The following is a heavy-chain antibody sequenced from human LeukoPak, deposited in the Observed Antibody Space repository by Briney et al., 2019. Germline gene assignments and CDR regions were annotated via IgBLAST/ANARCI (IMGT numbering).Heavy chain of an antibody. J-gene: IGHJ6*03. CDR1: GGSISSGSYY. Sequence: SQTLSLTCTVSGGSISSGSYYWSWIRQPAGKGLEWIGRIYTSGSTNYNPSLKSRVTISVDTSKNQFSLKLSSVTAADTAVYYCARILLWFGELLHMDVWGKGTTVTASS. CDR2: IYTSGST. CDR3: ARILLWFGELLHMDV. V-gene: IGHV4-61*02. D-gene: IGHD3-10*01.